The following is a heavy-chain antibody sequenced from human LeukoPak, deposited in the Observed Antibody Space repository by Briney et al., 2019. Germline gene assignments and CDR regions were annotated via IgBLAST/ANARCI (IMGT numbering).Heavy chain of an antibody. J-gene: IGHJ1*01. CDR2: INPNSGAT. D-gene: IGHD3-9*01. V-gene: IGHV1-2*02. Sequence: ASVTVSCKASGYTFTAYYLSWVRQAPGQGLEWMGWINPNSGATSYAQKFQGRVTMTRDTSISTAYMEMSRLRSDDTAVYYCARDLGVTGFEYFQHWGQGTLVTVSS. CDR1: GYTFTAYY. CDR3: ARDLGVTGFEYFQH.